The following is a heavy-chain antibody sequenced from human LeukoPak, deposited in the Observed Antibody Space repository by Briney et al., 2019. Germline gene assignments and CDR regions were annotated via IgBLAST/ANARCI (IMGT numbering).Heavy chain of an antibody. CDR2: INTNTGNP. CDR3: ARDEEGDRVVTYFDY. J-gene: IGHJ4*02. CDR1: GYTFTSYV. Sequence: GASVKVSCKASGYTFTSYVMNWVRQAPGQGLEWMGWINTNTGNPTYAQGFTGRFVFSLDTSFSTAYLQISSLKAEDTAVYYCARDEEGDRVVTYFDYWGQGTLVTVSS. V-gene: IGHV7-4-1*02. D-gene: IGHD3-3*01.